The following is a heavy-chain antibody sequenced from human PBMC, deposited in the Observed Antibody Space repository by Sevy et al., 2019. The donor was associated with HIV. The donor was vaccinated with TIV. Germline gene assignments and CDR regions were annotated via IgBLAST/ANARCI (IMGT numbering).Heavy chain of an antibody. Sequence: GGSLRLSCAVSGFTFNNAWMNWVRQAPGTGLQWVGLIKSKIDGETTDYATPVKGKFTISRDDSKNTLFLQMNSLKIEDNAVYYCATAHGYYDSAPFDYWGQGTLVTVSS. V-gene: IGHV3-15*01. J-gene: IGHJ4*02. CDR1: GFTFNNAW. D-gene: IGHD3-22*01. CDR3: ATAHGYYDSAPFDY. CDR2: IKSKIDGETT.